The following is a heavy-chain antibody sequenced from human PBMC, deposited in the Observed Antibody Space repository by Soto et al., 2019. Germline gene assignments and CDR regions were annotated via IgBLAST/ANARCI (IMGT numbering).Heavy chain of an antibody. V-gene: IGHV4-31*03. CDR2: ISYGGST. Sequence: QVQLQESGPGLVKPSQTLSLTCTVSGGSINSGGYCWSWIRQPPGQGLDWIGCISYGGSTSYNPSLKSRVTISVDTSKNQFSLKLPSVTAADTDVYYCSRGILVWGQGALITVSS. D-gene: IGHD5-18*01. J-gene: IGHJ4*02. CDR1: GGSINSGGYC. CDR3: SRGILV.